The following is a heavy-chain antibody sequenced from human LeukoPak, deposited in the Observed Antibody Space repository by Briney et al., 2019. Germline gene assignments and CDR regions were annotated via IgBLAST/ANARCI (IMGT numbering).Heavy chain of an antibody. CDR3: AKGTVGVVPAAPCYFDY. J-gene: IGHJ4*02. V-gene: IGHV3-30-3*01. CDR2: ISYDGSNK. CDR1: GFTFSSYA. Sequence: PGGSLRLSCAASGFTFSSYAMHWVRQAPGKGLEWVAVISYDGSNKYYADSVKGRFTISRDNSKNTLYLQMNSLRAEDTAVYYCAKGTVGVVPAAPCYFDYWGQGTLVTVSS. D-gene: IGHD2-2*01.